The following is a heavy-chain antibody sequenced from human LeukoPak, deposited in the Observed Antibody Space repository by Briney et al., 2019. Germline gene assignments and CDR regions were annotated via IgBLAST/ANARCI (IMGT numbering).Heavy chain of an antibody. CDR2: IYYSGST. Sequence: SETLSLTCTVSGGSISSYYWSWIRQPPGKGLEWIGYIYYSGSTNYNPSPKSRVTISVDTSKNQFSLKLSSVTAADTAVYYCARGRKVVPAAINYYYYMDVWGKGTTVTVSS. J-gene: IGHJ6*03. CDR3: ARGRKVVPAAINYYYYMDV. D-gene: IGHD2-2*01. CDR1: GGSISSYY. V-gene: IGHV4-59*12.